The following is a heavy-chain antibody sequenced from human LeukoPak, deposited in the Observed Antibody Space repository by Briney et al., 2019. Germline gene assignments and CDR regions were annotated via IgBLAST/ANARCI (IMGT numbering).Heavy chain of an antibody. V-gene: IGHV4-59*01. J-gene: IGHJ1*01. CDR2: IYYSGST. Sequence: SETLSLTCTVSGGSISSYYWSWIRQPPGKGLEWIGYIYYSGSTNYNPSLKSRVTISVDTSKNQSSLKLSSVTAADTAVYYCARDRRSRGPDGAEYFQHLGQGTLVTVSS. CDR1: GGSISSYY. CDR3: ARDRRSRGPDGAEYFQH. D-gene: IGHD2-15*01.